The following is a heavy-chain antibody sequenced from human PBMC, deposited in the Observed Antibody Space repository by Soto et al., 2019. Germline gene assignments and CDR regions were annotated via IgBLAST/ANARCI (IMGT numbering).Heavy chain of an antibody. CDR3: ARDDYGDYPGRDYFDY. CDR2: ISAYNGNT. CDR1: GYTFSSYG. V-gene: IGHV1-18*01. J-gene: IGHJ4*02. D-gene: IGHD4-17*01. Sequence: GASVKGSCKASGYTFSSYGISWVRQAPGQGLEWMGWISAYNGNTNYAQKLQGRVTMTTDTSTSTAYMELRSLRSDDTAVYYCARDDYGDYPGRDYFDYWGQGTLVTVSS.